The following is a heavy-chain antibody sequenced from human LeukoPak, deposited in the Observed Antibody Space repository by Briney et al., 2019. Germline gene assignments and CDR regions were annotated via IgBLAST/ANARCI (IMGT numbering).Heavy chain of an antibody. CDR3: AREGRKSRGIDIVRKKERGYYYMDV. D-gene: IGHD2-15*01. Sequence: GASVKVSCKASGYTFSSYDINWVRQATGQGLEWMGWMNPHSGNTGYAQKFQGRVTMTRNTSISTAYMELSSLRAEDTAVYYCAREGRKSRGIDIVRKKERGYYYMDVWGKGTTVTVSS. CDR1: GYTFSSYD. V-gene: IGHV1-8*01. CDR2: MNPHSGNT. J-gene: IGHJ6*03.